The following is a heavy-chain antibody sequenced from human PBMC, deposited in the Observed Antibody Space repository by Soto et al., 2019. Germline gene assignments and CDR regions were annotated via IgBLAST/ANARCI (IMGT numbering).Heavy chain of an antibody. CDR3: ARDRFYGTVLDY. D-gene: IGHD3-10*01. CDR1: AFTFSSYE. CDR2: ISSSGSTI. J-gene: IGHJ4*01. V-gene: IGHV3-48*03. Sequence: GGSLRLSCAASAFTFSSYEMNWVRQAPGQGLGWVSYISSSGSTIYYADSVKGRFTISRDNAKNSLYLQMNSLRAEDTAVYYCARDRFYGTVLDYWGQGTLVTVSS.